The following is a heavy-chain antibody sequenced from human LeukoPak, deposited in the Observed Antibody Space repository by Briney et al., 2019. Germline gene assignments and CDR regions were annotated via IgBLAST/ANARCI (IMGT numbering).Heavy chain of an antibody. CDR1: GFTFSNYN. Sequence: PGGSLRLSCAASGFTFSNYNMNWVRQPPGKGLQWVSYISSSSNIIYYADSVKGRFTIPRDNAKNSLFLQMNSRRAEDTAVYYCARDFAREFTIDYWGQGTLVTVSS. V-gene: IGHV3-48*01. J-gene: IGHJ4*02. CDR3: ARDFAREFTIDY. CDR2: ISSSSNII. D-gene: IGHD3-10*01.